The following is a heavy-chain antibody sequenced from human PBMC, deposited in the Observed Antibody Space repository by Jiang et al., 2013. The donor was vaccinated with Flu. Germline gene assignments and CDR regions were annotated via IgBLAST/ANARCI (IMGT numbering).Heavy chain of an antibody. CDR1: GGSISSYY. V-gene: IGHV4-59*01. CDR2: IYYSGST. J-gene: IGHJ4*02. CDR3: ASGYGYVGY. D-gene: IGHD5-18*01. Sequence: GPGLVKPSETLSLTCTVSGGSISSYYWSWIRQPPGKGLEWIGYIYYSGSTNYNPSLKSRVTISVDTSKNQFSLKLSSVTAADTAVYYCASGYGYVGYWGQGTLVTVSS.